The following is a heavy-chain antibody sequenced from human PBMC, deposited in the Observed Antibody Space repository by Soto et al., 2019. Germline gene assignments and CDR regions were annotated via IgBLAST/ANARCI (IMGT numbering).Heavy chain of an antibody. CDR3: ARGASSGFEYWYFDL. Sequence: QVQLVQSGAELKKPGSSVKVSCEASGGSFSKKAISWVRQAPGQGPEWMGGINTKFGSTNYAPKFQGRISITADESTNTVYMALSSLTSEDTAVYYCARGASSGFEYWYFDLWGSGTLVSVSS. D-gene: IGHD5-12*01. CDR1: GGSFSKKA. J-gene: IGHJ2*01. V-gene: IGHV1-69*01. CDR2: INTKFGST.